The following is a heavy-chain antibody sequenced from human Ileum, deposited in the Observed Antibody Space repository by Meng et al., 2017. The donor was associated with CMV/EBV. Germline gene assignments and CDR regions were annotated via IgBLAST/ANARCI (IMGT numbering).Heavy chain of an antibody. CDR2: INHSGST. CDR1: GGSFSGYY. CDR3: ARGARITMVRGPQGFDP. D-gene: IGHD3-10*01. J-gene: IGHJ5*02. V-gene: IGHV4-34*01. Sequence: SCAVYGGSFSGYYWSWIRQPPGKGLEWIGEINHSGSTNYNPSLKSRVNISVDTSKNQFSLKLSSVTAADTAVYYCARGARITMVRGPQGFDPWGQGTLVTVSS.